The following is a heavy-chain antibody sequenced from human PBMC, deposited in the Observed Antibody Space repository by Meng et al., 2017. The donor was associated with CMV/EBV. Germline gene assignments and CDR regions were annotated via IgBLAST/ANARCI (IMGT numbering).Heavy chain of an antibody. D-gene: IGHD3-3*01. Sequence: VYGGSFSGYYWSWIRQPPGKGLEWIGEINHSGSTNYNPSLKSRVAISVDTSKNQFSLKLRSVTAADTAVYYCASLRTIFGVVPSNDYWGQGTLVTVSS. CDR1: GGSFSGYY. CDR2: INHSGST. CDR3: ASLRTIFGVVPSNDY. V-gene: IGHV4-34*01. J-gene: IGHJ4*02.